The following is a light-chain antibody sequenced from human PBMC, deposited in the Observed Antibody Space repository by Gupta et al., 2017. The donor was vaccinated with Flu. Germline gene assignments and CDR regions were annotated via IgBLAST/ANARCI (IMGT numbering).Light chain of an antibody. Sequence: IVMTQSPATLSLSPGERATLSCRASQSVKNYLAWYQQKPGQAPRLLIYDASTRATGIPDRFSGSGSGTDFTLTSNSREPEDFAVYYWQQGAGLQSFGHGTKVDI. J-gene: IGKJ3*01. CDR3: QQGAGLQS. V-gene: IGKV3-11*01. CDR2: DAS. CDR1: QSVKNY.